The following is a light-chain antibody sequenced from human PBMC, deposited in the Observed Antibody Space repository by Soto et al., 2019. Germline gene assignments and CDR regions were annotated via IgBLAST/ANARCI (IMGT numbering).Light chain of an antibody. CDR3: QQYGSSPLIT. V-gene: IGKV3-20*01. CDR1: QRLSASD. J-gene: IGKJ5*01. Sequence: ELVLTQSPDTLSLSPGARATLSCRARQRLSASDIAWYQLKPGQAPKFLIYGVSSRATGIPDRFSGIVSGTDFTLTISRLEPEDFAVYHGQQYGSSPLITFGQGTRLEIK. CDR2: GVS.